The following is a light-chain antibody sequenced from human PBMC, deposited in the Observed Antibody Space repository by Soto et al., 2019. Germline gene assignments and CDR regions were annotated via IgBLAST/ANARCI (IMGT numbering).Light chain of an antibody. CDR3: QQYNNWIT. J-gene: IGKJ5*01. CDR1: QSVTIS. Sequence: EIVMTQSPAPLSVSPGERAALSCRASQSVTISLAWYQQKPGQAPRLLIYSASTRATGIPARFSGSGSGTEFTLTISSLQSEDFAVYYCQQYNNWITFGQGTRLEIK. CDR2: SAS. V-gene: IGKV3-15*01.